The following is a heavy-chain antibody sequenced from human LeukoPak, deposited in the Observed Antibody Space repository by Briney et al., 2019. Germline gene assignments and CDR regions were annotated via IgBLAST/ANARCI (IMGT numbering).Heavy chain of an antibody. CDR1: DGSINGYY. Sequence: PSETLSLTCTVSDGSINGYYWSWIRQPPGKGLDWIGYMYSGGTTNYSPSLKSRVTISEDMSKNQFSLKLTSVTAADTAVYYCARHSGHSSTNDAFDIWGQGTMVIVSS. J-gene: IGHJ3*02. CDR3: ARHSGHSSTNDAFDI. V-gene: IGHV4-59*01. D-gene: IGHD6-13*01. CDR2: MYSGGTT.